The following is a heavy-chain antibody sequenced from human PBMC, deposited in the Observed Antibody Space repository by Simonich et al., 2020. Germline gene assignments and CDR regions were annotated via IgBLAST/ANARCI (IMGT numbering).Heavy chain of an antibody. CDR2: ISSSSSYI. D-gene: IGHD5-18*01. Sequence: EVQLVESGGGLVKPGGSLRLSCAASGFTFSSYSMNWVRQAPGKGVEWDSSISSSSSYIYDADSGKGRFTISRDNAKNSRYLQMNSLRAEDTAVYYCARDVDTAMVFDYWGQGTLVTVSS. J-gene: IGHJ4*02. CDR1: GFTFSSYS. CDR3: ARDVDTAMVFDY. V-gene: IGHV3-21*01.